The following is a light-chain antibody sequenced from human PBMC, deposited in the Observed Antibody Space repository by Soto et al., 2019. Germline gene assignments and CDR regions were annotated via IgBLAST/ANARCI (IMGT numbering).Light chain of an antibody. J-gene: IGLJ3*02. CDR3: SSYTSSSTLRV. CDR2: GVS. V-gene: IGLV2-14*01. Sequence: QSVLTQPASVSGSPGQSITISCTGTSSDVGAYNYVSWYQQHPGKVPKLMIYGVSNRPSGVSNRFSGSKSGNTASLTISGLQAEDEADYYCSSYTSSSTLRVFGGGTKVTGL. CDR1: SSDVGAYNY.